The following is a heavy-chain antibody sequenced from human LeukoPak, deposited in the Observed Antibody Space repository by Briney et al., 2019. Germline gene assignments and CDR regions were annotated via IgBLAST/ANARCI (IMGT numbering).Heavy chain of an antibody. CDR3: ARGYCSGSSCYSGFYFDY. CDR1: GFTFDDYA. D-gene: IGHD2-15*01. J-gene: IGHJ4*02. Sequence: GGSLRLSCAASGFTFDDYAMHWVRQAPGKGVEWGSGISWNSGSIVYADSVKGRFTISRENAKNSLYVEMNSLRAEDTAVYYCARGYCSGSSCYSGFYFDYWGQGALVTVSS. V-gene: IGHV3-9*01. CDR2: ISWNSGSI.